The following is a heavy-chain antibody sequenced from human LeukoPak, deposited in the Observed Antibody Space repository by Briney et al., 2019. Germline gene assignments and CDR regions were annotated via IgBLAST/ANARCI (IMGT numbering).Heavy chain of an antibody. CDR1: GGSISSSNW. CDR2: IYHSGST. V-gene: IGHV4-4*02. D-gene: IGHD6-19*01. J-gene: IGHJ4*02. Sequence: SGTLSLTCAASGGSISSSNWWSWVRQPPGKGLEWIGEIYHSGSTNYNPSLKSRVTISVDKSKNQFSLKLSSVTAADTAVYYCARDAADRYSSGWYLYYWGQGTLVTVSS. CDR3: ARDAADRYSSGWYLYY.